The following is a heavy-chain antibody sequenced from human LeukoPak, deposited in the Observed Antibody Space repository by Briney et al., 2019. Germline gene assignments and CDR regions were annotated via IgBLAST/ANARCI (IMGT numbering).Heavy chain of an antibody. Sequence: PWGSLRLSCAASGFTFSSYSMKWVRQAPGKGLEWVSSISSSSSYIYYADSVKGRFTISRDNAKNSLYLQMNSLRAEDTAVYYCARAGKYYYDSSGYYPDYYYMDVWGKGTTVTVSS. D-gene: IGHD3-22*01. J-gene: IGHJ6*03. CDR3: ARAGKYYYDSSGYYPDYYYMDV. V-gene: IGHV3-21*01. CDR2: ISSSSSYI. CDR1: GFTFSSYS.